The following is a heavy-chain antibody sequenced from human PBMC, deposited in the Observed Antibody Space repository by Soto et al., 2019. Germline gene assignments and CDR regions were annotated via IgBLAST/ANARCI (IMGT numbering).Heavy chain of an antibody. J-gene: IGHJ4*02. V-gene: IGHV1-2*04. D-gene: IGHD4-17*01. CDR2: INPNTGGT. CDR3: VRGDMTTVTTTLDY. Sequence: QVQLVQSGAEVTKPGASLKVSCKTYGYTFIGYYMHWVRQAPGQGLEWMGWINPNTGGTKYTQQFQGWVTMTTDPSIRPADLELSRLRSDATAVYYCVRGDMTTVTTTLDYWGQGTLVTFS. CDR1: GYTFIGYY.